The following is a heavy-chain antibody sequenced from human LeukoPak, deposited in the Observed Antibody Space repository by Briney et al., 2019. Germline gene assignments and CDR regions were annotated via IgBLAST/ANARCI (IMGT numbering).Heavy chain of an antibody. CDR3: ARVMSGSYWDDALDI. CDR2: IKPSGGST. CDR1: GYTFTSYY. Sequence: RASVKVSCKASGYTFTSYYMHWVRQAPGQGLEWMGRIKPSGGSTGYAQKFQGRVTMTRDMSTSTVYMDLSRLRSEDTAVYYCARVMSGSYWDDALDIWGQGTMITVSS. D-gene: IGHD1-26*01. V-gene: IGHV1-46*01. J-gene: IGHJ3*02.